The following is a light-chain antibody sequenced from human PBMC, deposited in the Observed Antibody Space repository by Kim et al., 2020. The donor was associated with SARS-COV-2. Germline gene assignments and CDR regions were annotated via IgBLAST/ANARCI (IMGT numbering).Light chain of an antibody. J-gene: IGKJ3*01. V-gene: IGKV1-12*02. CDR3: QQADSVPFT. CDR1: QVISNW. Sequence: DIQLTQSPSSVSASVADRVTITCRASQVISNWVVWYQQKPGKAPEVLTFPPTSPQGGVPSRFSATGSGTEFTLTIDSLQPDDFATYYCQQADSVPFTFGPGTKVDIK. CDR2: PPT.